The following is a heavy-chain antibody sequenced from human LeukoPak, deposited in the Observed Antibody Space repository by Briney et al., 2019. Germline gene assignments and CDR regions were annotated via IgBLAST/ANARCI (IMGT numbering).Heavy chain of an antibody. CDR1: GGSISSGGYY. D-gene: IGHD3-22*01. J-gene: IGHJ4*02. Sequence: PSETLSLTCTVSGGSISSGGYYWSWIRQHPGKGLELIGYMFYSGSTYYNPSLKSRVTISVDTSKNQFSLKLSSVTAADTAVYYCARGKRRITMIVVVIPFFDYWGQGTLVTVSS. V-gene: IGHV4-31*03. CDR3: ARGKRRITMIVVVIPFFDY. CDR2: MFYSGST.